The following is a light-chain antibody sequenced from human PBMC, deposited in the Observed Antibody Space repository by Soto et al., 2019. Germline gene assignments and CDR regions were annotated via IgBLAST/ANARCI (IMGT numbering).Light chain of an antibody. CDR3: LLDFRYFWA. Sequence: DIQMTQSPSTLSASVVDRVIITCRASQSISSWLAWYQQKPGKVPNLLIYDASSLESGVPSRFSGRGSGAEFTLTISNLQPEDFATYYCLLDFRYFWAFGQGTKV. J-gene: IGKJ1*01. V-gene: IGKV1-5*01. CDR1: QSISSW. CDR2: DAS.